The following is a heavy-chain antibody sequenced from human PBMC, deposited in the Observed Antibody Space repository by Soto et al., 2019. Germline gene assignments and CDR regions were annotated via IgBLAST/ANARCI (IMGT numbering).Heavy chain of an antibody. CDR3: ARGLKREVLGVDFIDNWFDP. CDR1: GGTFNTYA. CDR2: IIPIFGTT. D-gene: IGHD3-3*01. Sequence: SVKVSCKTSGGTFNTYAINWVRQAPGQGLEWMGGIIPIFGTTNYTQKFQGRVTITADDSTSTAYMKLSGLRSDDTAVYYCARGLKREVLGVDFIDNWFDPWGQGTRVTVSS. J-gene: IGHJ5*02. V-gene: IGHV1-69*13.